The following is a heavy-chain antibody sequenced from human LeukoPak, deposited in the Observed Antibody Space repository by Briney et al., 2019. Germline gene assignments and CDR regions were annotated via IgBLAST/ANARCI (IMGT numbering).Heavy chain of an antibody. CDR3: ARDGILGANY. CDR2: ISSSSSYI. V-gene: IGHV3-21*01. Sequence: GGSLRLSCAASGFTFSSYSMNWVRQAPGKGLEWGSSISSSSSYIYYADSVKGRFTISRDNAKNSLYLQMNSLRAEDTAVYYCARDGILGANYWGQGTLVTVSS. D-gene: IGHD5-18*01. CDR1: GFTFSSYS. J-gene: IGHJ4*02.